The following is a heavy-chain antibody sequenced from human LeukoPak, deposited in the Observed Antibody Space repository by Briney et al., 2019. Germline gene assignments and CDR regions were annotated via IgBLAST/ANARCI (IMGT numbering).Heavy chain of an antibody. J-gene: IGHJ2*01. V-gene: IGHV4-59*08. CDR1: GGSISSYY. Sequence: KPSETLSLTCTVSGGSISSYYWSWIRQPPGKGLEWIGYIYYSGSTNYNPSLKSRVTISVDTSKNQFSLKLSSVTAADTAVYYCARQGGGFCYFDLWGRGTLVTVSS. CDR2: IYYSGST. CDR3: ARQGGGFCYFDL. D-gene: IGHD6-25*01.